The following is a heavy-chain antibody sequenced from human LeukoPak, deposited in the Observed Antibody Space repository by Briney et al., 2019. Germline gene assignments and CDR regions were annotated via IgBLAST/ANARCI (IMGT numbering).Heavy chain of an antibody. CDR2: ISGSGGST. CDR3: AKYTNYYDSSGYYWDYFDY. V-gene: IGHV3-23*01. Sequence: GGSLRLSCAASGFTFSSYAMSWVRQAPGKGLEWVSAISGSGGSTYYADSVKGQFTISRDNSKNTLYLQMNSLRAEDTAVYYCAKYTNYYDSSGYYWDYFDYWGQGTLVTVSS. J-gene: IGHJ4*02. D-gene: IGHD3-22*01. CDR1: GFTFSSYA.